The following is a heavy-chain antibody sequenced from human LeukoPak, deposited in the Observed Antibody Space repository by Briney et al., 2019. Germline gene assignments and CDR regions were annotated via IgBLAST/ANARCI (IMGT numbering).Heavy chain of an antibody. CDR3: AKRGLAAALFR. J-gene: IGHJ4*02. CDR2: ISGSGGST. V-gene: IGHV3-23*01. D-gene: IGHD6-13*01. Sequence: PGGSLRLSCAASGFTFRNYWMSWVRQAPGKGLEWVSDISGSGGSTYYADSVKGRFTISRDNSKNTLYLQMNRLRAEDTAVYYCAKRGLAAALFRWGQGTLVTVSS. CDR1: GFTFRNYW.